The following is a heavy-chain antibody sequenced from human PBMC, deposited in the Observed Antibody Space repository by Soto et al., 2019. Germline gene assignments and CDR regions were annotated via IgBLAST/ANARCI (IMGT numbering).Heavy chain of an antibody. V-gene: IGHV4-30-4*08. CDR2: IYYSGST. J-gene: IGHJ5*02. CDR3: ARTRGETMETFDP. D-gene: IGHD3-10*01. Sequence: SETLSLTCTVSGGSISSGGYYWSWIRQHPGKGLEWIGYIYYSGSTYYNPSLKSRVTISVDTSKNQFSPKLSSVTAADTAVYYCARTRGETMETFDPWGQGTLVTVSS. CDR1: GGSISSGGYY.